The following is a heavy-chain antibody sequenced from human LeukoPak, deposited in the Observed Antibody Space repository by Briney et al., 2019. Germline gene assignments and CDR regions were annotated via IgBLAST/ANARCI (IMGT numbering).Heavy chain of an antibody. D-gene: IGHD3-3*01. CDR1: GGSISSSSYY. CDR3: ARQPRVSGPDYHYYYYMDV. Sequence: SETLSLTCTVSGGSISSSSYYWVWIRQPPGKGLECIGSIYYSGNTYYNPSLKSRVTISVDTSKNQFSLRLSSVTAADTAVYHCARQPRVSGPDYHYYYYMDVWGKGTTVTVSS. J-gene: IGHJ6*03. CDR2: IYYSGNT. V-gene: IGHV4-39*01.